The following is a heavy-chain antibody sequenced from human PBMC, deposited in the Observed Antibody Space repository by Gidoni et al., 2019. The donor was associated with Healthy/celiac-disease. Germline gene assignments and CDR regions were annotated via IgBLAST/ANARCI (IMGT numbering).Heavy chain of an antibody. CDR2: SKSKTDGGTT. CDR3: TTSTTVAGTPIGYYYYYGMDV. J-gene: IGHJ6*02. CDR1: GFTFSNAV. Sequence: EVQLVESGGGLVKPGGSLSLSCAPSGFTFSNAVMYWAHRAPGKGLEWVGRSKSKTDGGTTDYAAPVKGRFTISRDDSKNTLYLQMNSLKTEDTAVYYCTTSTTVAGTPIGYYYYYGMDVWGQGTTVTVSS. V-gene: IGHV3-15*07. D-gene: IGHD6-19*01.